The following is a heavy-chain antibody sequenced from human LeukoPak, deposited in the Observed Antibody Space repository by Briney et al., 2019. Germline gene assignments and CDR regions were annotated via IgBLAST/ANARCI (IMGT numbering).Heavy chain of an antibody. J-gene: IGHJ4*02. CDR3: AKVPYDSSGYYYFDY. D-gene: IGHD3-22*01. Sequence: GGSLRLSCAASGFTFGSYAMSWVRQAPGKGLEWVSDIRGSGGSTYYADSVKGRFTISRDNSKNTLYLQMNSLRAEDTAVYYCAKVPYDSSGYYYFDYWGQGTLVIVSS. CDR2: IRGSGGST. V-gene: IGHV3-23*01. CDR1: GFTFGSYA.